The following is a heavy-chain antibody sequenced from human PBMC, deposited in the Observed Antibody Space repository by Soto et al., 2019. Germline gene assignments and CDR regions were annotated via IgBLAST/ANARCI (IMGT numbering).Heavy chain of an antibody. Sequence: GASVKVSCKASGYTFTSYGISWVRQAPGQGLEWMGWISAYNGNTNYAQKLQGRVTMTTDTSTSTAYMELRSLRSDDTAVYYCARVFFTEEKLLWFGEFPFDYWGQGTLVTVSS. CDR2: ISAYNGNT. V-gene: IGHV1-18*01. CDR3: ARVFFTEEKLLWFGEFPFDY. CDR1: GYTFTSYG. D-gene: IGHD3-10*01. J-gene: IGHJ4*02.